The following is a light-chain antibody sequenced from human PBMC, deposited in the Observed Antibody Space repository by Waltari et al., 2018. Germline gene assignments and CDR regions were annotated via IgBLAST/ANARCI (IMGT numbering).Light chain of an antibody. CDR3: QQYGSSIT. Sequence: ELVLTQSPGTLSLSLGERATLSCRASQSVSSSYLAWYQQKLGQAPRLLIYGASSRATGIPDRFSGSGSGTDFTLTISTLEPEDFAVYYCQQYGSSITFGQGTRLDIK. CDR1: QSVSSSY. V-gene: IGKV3-20*01. J-gene: IGKJ5*01. CDR2: GAS.